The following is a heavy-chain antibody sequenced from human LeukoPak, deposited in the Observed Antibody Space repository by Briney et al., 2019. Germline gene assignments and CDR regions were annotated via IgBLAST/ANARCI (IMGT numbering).Heavy chain of an antibody. CDR1: GFSVSSNY. Sequence: GGSLRLSCAASGFSVSSNYMSWVRQAPGKGLEWVSIIYIRGHTDYADSVKGRFTISRDNSKNTLFLHMNSLRAEDTAVYYCARGIHYYDSSGQTSWGQGTLVTVSS. CDR2: IYIRGHT. J-gene: IGHJ4*02. D-gene: IGHD3-22*01. CDR3: ARGIHYYDSSGQTS. V-gene: IGHV3-53*01.